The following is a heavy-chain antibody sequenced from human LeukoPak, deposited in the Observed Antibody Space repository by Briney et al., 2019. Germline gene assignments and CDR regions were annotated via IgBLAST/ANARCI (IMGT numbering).Heavy chain of an antibody. J-gene: IGHJ4*02. CDR1: GFTFSTYA. D-gene: IGHD7-27*01. CDR2: MSASGSST. Sequence: GGSLRLSCAASGFTFSTYAMSWVRQAPGKGLEWVSIMSASGSSTYNADSVRGRFTTSRDNSKNTLYLQMNSLRAEDTALYYCARKFLTGRLIDYWGQGTLVTVSS. V-gene: IGHV3-23*01. CDR3: ARKFLTGRLIDY.